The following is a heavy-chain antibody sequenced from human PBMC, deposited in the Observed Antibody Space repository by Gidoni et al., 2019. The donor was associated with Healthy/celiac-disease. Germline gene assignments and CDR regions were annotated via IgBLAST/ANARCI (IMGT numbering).Heavy chain of an antibody. V-gene: IGHV3-66*01. CDR2: IYSGGST. Sequence: EVQLVESGGGLVQPGGSLSLSCAASGFTVSSNYLGWVRQAPGKGLEWGSVIYSGGSTYYADSVKGRFTISRDNSKNTLYLQMNSLRAEDTAVYYCARWYCSGGSCYFDYWGQGTLVTVSS. CDR3: ARWYCSGGSCYFDY. J-gene: IGHJ4*02. D-gene: IGHD2-15*01. CDR1: GFTVSSNY.